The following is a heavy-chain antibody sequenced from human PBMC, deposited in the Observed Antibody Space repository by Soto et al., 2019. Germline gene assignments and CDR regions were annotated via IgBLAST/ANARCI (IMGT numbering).Heavy chain of an antibody. CDR1: GFIFSDYY. V-gene: IGHV3-11*01. J-gene: IGHJ5*02. CDR3: ARRLTGRTTGDWFDP. CDR2: ISSGGGAK. Sequence: PVGSLRLSCAASGFIFSDYYMAWIRQAPGKGLEWVSDISSGGGAKNVADSVRGRFTISRDNANNSLYLQMNSLRPEDTAVYYCARRLTGRTTGDWFDPWGQGTLVTVS. D-gene: IGHD1-20*01.